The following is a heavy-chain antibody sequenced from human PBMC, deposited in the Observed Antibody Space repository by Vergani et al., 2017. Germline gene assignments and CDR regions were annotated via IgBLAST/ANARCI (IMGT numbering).Heavy chain of an antibody. J-gene: IGHJ3*02. Sequence: EVQLLESGGGLVQPGGSLRLSCAASGFTFSSYAMSWVRQAPGKGLEWVSAISGSGGSTYYADYVKGRFTIARDNSKNTLYLQMNSLRAEDTAVYYCAKDWSVGLLKDAFDIWGQGTMVTVSS. CDR3: AKDWSVGLLKDAFDI. V-gene: IGHV3-23*01. CDR2: ISGSGGST. D-gene: IGHD2-21*01. CDR1: GFTFSSYA.